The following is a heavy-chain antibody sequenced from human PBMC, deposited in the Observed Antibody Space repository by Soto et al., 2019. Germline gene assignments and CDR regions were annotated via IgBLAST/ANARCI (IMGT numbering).Heavy chain of an antibody. CDR3: AYLTVTTQVIY. CDR2: IYYSGST. CDR1: GGSISSSSYY. J-gene: IGHJ4*02. V-gene: IGHV4-39*01. D-gene: IGHD4-17*01. Sequence: SETLSLTCTVSGGSISSSSYYWGWIRQPPGKGLEWIGSIYYSGSTYYNPSLKSRVTISVDTSKNQFSLKLSSVTAADTAVYYCAYLTVTTQVIYWAQGTLVTVSS.